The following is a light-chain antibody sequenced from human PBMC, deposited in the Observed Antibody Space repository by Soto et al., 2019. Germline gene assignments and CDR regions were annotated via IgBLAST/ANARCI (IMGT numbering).Light chain of an antibody. CDR1: QNLHSF. Sequence: EIVLTQSPATLSVSPGERVTLSCRASQNLHSFLNWYQQRPGQAPRPLIYDGSKRAAGVPDRISGDGSGTDYTLTISSLEPEDFAVYYCQQRTRWPMTFGQGKRLES. V-gene: IGKV3-11*01. CDR2: DGS. J-gene: IGKJ5*01. CDR3: QQRTRWPMT.